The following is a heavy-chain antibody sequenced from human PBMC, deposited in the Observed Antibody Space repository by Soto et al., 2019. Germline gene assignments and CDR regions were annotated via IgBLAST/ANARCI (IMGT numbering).Heavy chain of an antibody. CDR2: IIPIFGTA. V-gene: IGHV1-69*13. J-gene: IGHJ6*02. D-gene: IGHD4-17*01. Sequence: GASVKVSCKASGGTFSSYAISWVRQAPGQGLEWMGGIIPIFGTANYAQKFQGRVTIAADESTSTAYMELSSLRSEDTAVYYCARGQVGDYEPGYYYGMDVWGQGTTVTVYS. CDR1: GGTFSSYA. CDR3: ARGQVGDYEPGYYYGMDV.